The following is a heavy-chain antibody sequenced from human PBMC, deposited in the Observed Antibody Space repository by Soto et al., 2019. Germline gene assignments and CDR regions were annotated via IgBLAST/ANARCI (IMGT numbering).Heavy chain of an antibody. CDR3: VMVDNYVTPTPQDV. J-gene: IGHJ6*02. D-gene: IGHD3-16*01. Sequence: QVQLVQSGDEVKKPGASVKVSCKASGYIFVNYGIAWVRLAPGQGLEWMGWISPYTGNTHSATKVQGRLTMTTDTFTSTAYMDLGSLSSDDTAVYYCVMVDNYVTPTPQDVWVQGTTVTVSS. V-gene: IGHV1-18*01. CDR2: ISPYTGNT. CDR1: GYIFVNYG.